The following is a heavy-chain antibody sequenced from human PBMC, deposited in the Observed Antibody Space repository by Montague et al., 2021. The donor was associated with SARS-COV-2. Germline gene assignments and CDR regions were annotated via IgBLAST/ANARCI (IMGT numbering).Heavy chain of an antibody. Sequence: SETLSLTCTVSGGSISGSNYYWAWIRQPPGKGLEWIGSIYYSGSTYDNPSLKSRVSISVDTSKSQFSLKLNSVTAADTAVYYCARLLLELPGDYWGQGTLVTVSS. CDR3: ARLLLELPGDY. CDR2: IYYSGST. V-gene: IGHV4-39*01. J-gene: IGHJ4*02. D-gene: IGHD1-7*01. CDR1: GGSISGSNYY.